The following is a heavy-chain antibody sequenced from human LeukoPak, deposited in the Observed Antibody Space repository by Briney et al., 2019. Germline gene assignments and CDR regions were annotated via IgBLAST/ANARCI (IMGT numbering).Heavy chain of an antibody. D-gene: IGHD6-13*01. CDR2: INHSGST. V-gene: IGHV4-34*01. CDR1: GGSFSGYY. Sequence: KPSETLSLTCAVYGGSFSGYYWSWVRQPPGKGLEWIGEINHSGSTNYNPSLKSRVTISVDTSKNQFSLKLSSVTAADTAVYYCARGGPLAAAGTDYYYGMDVWGQGTTVTVSS. J-gene: IGHJ6*02. CDR3: ARGGPLAAAGTDYYYGMDV.